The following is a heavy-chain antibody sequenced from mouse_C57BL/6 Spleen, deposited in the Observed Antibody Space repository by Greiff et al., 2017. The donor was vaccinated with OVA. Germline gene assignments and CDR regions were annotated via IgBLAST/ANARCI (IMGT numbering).Heavy chain of an antibody. Sequence: VQLQQSGPELVKPGSSVKISCKASGYSFTGYYMNWVKQSPEKSLEWIGEINPSTGGTTYNQKFKAKATLTVDKSSSTAYMQLKSLTSEDSAVYYCARGGVTDAMDYWGQGTSVTVSS. CDR2: INPSTGGT. V-gene: IGHV1-42*01. J-gene: IGHJ4*01. CDR1: GYSFTGYY. CDR3: ARGGVTDAMDY. D-gene: IGHD2-1*01.